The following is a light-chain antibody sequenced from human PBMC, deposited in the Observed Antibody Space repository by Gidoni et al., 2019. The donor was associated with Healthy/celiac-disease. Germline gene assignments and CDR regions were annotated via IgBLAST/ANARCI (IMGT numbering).Light chain of an antibody. CDR2: GAS. CDR3: QQYGSSPGA. CDR1: QSVSSIY. Sequence: EIVLTQSPGTLSLSPGERATLSCRASQSVSSIYLAWYQQKPGQAPRLLIYGASSRATGIPDRFSGSGSGTDFTLTISRLEPEYFAVYYCQQYGSSPGAFGGGTKVEIK. V-gene: IGKV3-20*01. J-gene: IGKJ4*01.